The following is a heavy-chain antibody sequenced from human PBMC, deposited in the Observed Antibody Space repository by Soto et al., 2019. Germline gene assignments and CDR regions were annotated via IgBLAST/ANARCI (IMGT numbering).Heavy chain of an antibody. V-gene: IGHV1-69*12. CDR2: IIPIFGTA. CDR3: AKAPKAVAGRRYYGMDV. CDR1: GGTFSSYA. J-gene: IGHJ6*02. D-gene: IGHD6-19*01. Sequence: QVQLVQSGAEVKKPGSSVKVSCKASGGTFSSYAISWVRQAPGQGLEWMGGIIPIFGTANYAQKFQGRVTITADESTSTAYMELSSLRSEDTAVYYCAKAPKAVAGRRYYGMDVWGQGTTVTVSS.